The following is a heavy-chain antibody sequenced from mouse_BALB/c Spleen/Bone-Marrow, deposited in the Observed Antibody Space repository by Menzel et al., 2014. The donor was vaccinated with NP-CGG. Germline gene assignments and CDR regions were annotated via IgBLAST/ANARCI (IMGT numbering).Heavy chain of an antibody. J-gene: IGHJ3*01. D-gene: IGHD1-2*01. V-gene: IGHV1-77*01. CDR3: ARTTTATSY. CDR2: IYPGSDNT. Sequence: QVQLKESGAELARPGASVKLSCKASGYTFTDYYINWMKQRTGQGLEWIEEIYPGSDNTYYNEKFKGKATLTADKSSSTTYMQLSSLTSEDSAVYFCARTTTATSYWGQGTLVTVSA. CDR1: GYTFTDYY.